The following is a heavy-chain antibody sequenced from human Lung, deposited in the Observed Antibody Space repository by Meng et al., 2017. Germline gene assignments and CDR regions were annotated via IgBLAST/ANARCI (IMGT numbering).Heavy chain of an antibody. J-gene: IGHJ5*02. CDR1: GYTSTSYA. D-gene: IGHD6-19*01. CDR2: ITPGSGNT. Sequence: QVQLVQFGAEVKKPGAPVKVSCKASGYTSTSYAMHWVRQAPGQSLEWMGWITPGSGNTKYSQKFQGRLTITTDTSASTAYMELSTLRSEDTAVYYCARDFTSGSSGDPWGQGTLVTVSS. V-gene: IGHV1-3*01. CDR3: ARDFTSGSSGDP.